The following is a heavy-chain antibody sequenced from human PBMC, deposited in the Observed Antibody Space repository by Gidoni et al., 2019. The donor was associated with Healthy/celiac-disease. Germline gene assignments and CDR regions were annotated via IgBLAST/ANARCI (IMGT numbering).Heavy chain of an antibody. CDR3: ARAKGDGWGINWFDP. V-gene: IGHV1-69*02. CDR1: GGTFSSYT. Sequence: QVQLVQSGAEVKKPGSSVKVSCKASGGTFSSYTISWVRQAPGQGLEWMGRIIPILGIANYAQKFQGRVTITADKSTSTAYMELSSLRSEDTAVYYCARAKGDGWGINWFDPWGQGTLVTVSS. D-gene: IGHD3-16*01. CDR2: IIPILGIA. J-gene: IGHJ5*02.